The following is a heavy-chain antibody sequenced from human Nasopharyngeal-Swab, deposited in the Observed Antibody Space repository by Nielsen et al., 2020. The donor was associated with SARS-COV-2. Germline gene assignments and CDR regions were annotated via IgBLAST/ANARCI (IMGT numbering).Heavy chain of an antibody. J-gene: IGHJ6*03. D-gene: IGHD2-2*01. CDR3: ARGRVGVTYYYYYYMDV. Sequence: SVKVSCKASGGTFSSYAISWVRQAPGQGLEWMGGIIPIFGTANYAQKFQGRVTITADESTSTAYMELSSLRSEDTAVYYCARGRVGVTYYYYYYMDVWGKGTTVTVAS. V-gene: IGHV1-69*13. CDR2: IIPIFGTA. CDR1: GGTFSSYA.